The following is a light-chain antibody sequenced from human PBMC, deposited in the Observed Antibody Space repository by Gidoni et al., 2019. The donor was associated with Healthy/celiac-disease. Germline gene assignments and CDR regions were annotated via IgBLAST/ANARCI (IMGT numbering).Light chain of an antibody. Sequence: QSVLTQPPSVSGAPGQRVTIPCTGSRPNIGAGYDVQWYQQLPGTPPKLLIYGNSNRPSGVPDRFSGSKSCTSASLAITGLQAEDEADYYCQSYDSSLSKVFGGGTKLTVL. V-gene: IGLV1-40*01. CDR2: GNS. J-gene: IGLJ3*02. CDR1: RPNIGAGYD. CDR3: QSYDSSLSKV.